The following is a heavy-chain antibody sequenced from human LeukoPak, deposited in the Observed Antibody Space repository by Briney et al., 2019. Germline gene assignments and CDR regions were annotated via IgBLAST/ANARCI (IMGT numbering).Heavy chain of an antibody. D-gene: IGHD3-22*01. CDR3: ARTAVYYYDSSGYYQNNFDY. V-gene: IGHV1-46*01. CDR1: GYTFTSYY. J-gene: IGHJ4*02. Sequence: ASVKVSCKASGYTFTSYYMHWVRQAPGQGLEWMGIINPSGGSTSYAQKFQGRVTMTRDTSTSTVYMELSSLRSEDTAVYYCARTAVYYYDSSGYYQNNFDYWGQGTLVTVSS. CDR2: INPSGGST.